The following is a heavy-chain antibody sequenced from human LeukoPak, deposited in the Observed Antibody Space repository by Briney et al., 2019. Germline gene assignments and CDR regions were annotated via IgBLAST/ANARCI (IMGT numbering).Heavy chain of an antibody. CDR3: AKVRLQPSYYFDF. D-gene: IGHD5-18*01. Sequence: GGSLRLSCAASGFTVSSNYMSWVRQAPGKGLEWVSCLSGGGGTTYYPDSVKGRFTISRDNSKNTLYLQMNSLRAEDTAIYYCAKVRLQPSYYFDFWGQGTLVTVSS. CDR2: LSGGGGTT. CDR1: GFTVSSNY. V-gene: IGHV3-23*01. J-gene: IGHJ4*02.